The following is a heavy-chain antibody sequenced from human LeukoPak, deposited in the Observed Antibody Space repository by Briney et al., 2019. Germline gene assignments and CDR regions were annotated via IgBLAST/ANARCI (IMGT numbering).Heavy chain of an antibody. CDR2: INPSGGST. D-gene: IGHD1-26*01. Sequence: GASVKVSCKASGYTFTSYYMHWVRQAPGQGLEWMGIINPSGGSTSYAQKFQGRVTMTRDTSTSTVYMELSSLRSEDTAAYYCARMYSGSYASVSFDYWGQGTLVTVSS. CDR1: GYTFTSYY. CDR3: ARMYSGSYASVSFDY. J-gene: IGHJ4*02. V-gene: IGHV1-46*01.